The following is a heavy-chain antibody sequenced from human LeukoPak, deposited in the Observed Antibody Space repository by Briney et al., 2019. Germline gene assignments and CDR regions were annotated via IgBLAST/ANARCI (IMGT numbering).Heavy chain of an antibody. CDR3: ARNHRQDANAFDI. Sequence: ASVKVSCKASGYTFTGYYIHWVRQAPGQGLEWMGWINPNSGGTNYAQKFQGRVTMTRDTSISTAYMELSRLRSDDTAVYYCARNHRQDANAFDIWGQGTMITVSS. CDR1: GYTFTGYY. J-gene: IGHJ3*02. CDR2: INPNSGGT. V-gene: IGHV1-2*02.